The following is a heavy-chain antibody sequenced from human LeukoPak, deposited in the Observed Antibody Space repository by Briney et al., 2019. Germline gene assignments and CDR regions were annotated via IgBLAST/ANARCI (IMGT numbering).Heavy chain of an antibody. CDR3: ARGAYSSGWLFDY. J-gene: IGHJ4*02. V-gene: IGHV3-66*01. Sequence: PGGSLRLSCATSGFTVSSNYMTWVRQTPGKGLEWVSLLYSGGNTYYAGSVKDRFIISRDNSKNTLYLQMNTLRDEDTAVYYCARGAYSSGWLFDYWGQGTQVTVSS. D-gene: IGHD6-19*01. CDR2: LYSGGNT. CDR1: GFTVSSNY.